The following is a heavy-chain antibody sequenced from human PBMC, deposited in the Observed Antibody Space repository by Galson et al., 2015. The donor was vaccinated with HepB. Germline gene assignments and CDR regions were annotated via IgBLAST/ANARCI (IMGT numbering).Heavy chain of an antibody. V-gene: IGHV3-7*03. D-gene: IGHD4-11*01. Sequence: SLRLSCAASGFIFNNWWMAWVRQAPGKGLEWVASIKHDGNEDYYMDSVKGRFTISRDNAKNLLYLQMNSLRLEDTAVYYCAREEPSTYVFWGRGTLVTVSP. CDR1: GFIFNNWW. CDR2: IKHDGNED. J-gene: IGHJ4*02. CDR3: AREEPSTYVF.